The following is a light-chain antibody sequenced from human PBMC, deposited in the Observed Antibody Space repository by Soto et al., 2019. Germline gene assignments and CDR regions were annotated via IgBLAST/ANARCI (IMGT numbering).Light chain of an antibody. CDR3: SSYAGSNNPVV. V-gene: IGLV2-8*01. CDR1: SSDVGGYNY. CDR2: EVS. J-gene: IGLJ2*01. Sequence: QSVLTQPPSASGSPGQSVTISCTGTSSDVGGYNYVSWYQQHPGKAPKLMIYEVSKRPSGVPDRFSGSKSGNTASLTVSVLQAEDEADYYCSSYAGSNNPVVFGGGTKLTVL.